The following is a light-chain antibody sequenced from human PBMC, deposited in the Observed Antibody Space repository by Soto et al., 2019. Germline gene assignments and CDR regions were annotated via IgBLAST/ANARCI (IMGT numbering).Light chain of an antibody. CDR2: KAS. CDR1: QNINRW. Sequence: DIQMTQSPSTLSASVGDRVTITCRARQNINRWLAWYQQRPGKAPNLLIHKASTLEVGVPSRFSGSASWTEFTLTISILQPDDFAVYFCLHYYVYPLSFGGGTKVEIK. J-gene: IGKJ4*01. V-gene: IGKV1-5*03. CDR3: LHYYVYPLS.